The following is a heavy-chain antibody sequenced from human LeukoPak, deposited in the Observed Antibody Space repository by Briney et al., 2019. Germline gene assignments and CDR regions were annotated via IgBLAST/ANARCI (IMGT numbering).Heavy chain of an antibody. CDR3: ARAIAVAGADNDY. CDR2: ISYDGSNK. Sequence: GGSLRLSCAASGFTFSSYAMHWVRQAPGKGLEWVAVISYDGSNKYYADSVKGRFTISRDNSKNTLYLQMNSLRAEDTAVYYCARAIAVAGADNDYWGQGTPVTVSS. J-gene: IGHJ4*02. CDR1: GFTFSSYA. V-gene: IGHV3-30-3*01. D-gene: IGHD6-19*01.